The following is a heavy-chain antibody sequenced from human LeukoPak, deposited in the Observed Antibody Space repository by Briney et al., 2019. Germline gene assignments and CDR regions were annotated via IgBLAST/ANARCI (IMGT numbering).Heavy chain of an antibody. V-gene: IGHV1-18*01. D-gene: IGHD6-6*01. CDR2: ISTYNGNT. CDR3: AKDRWRDGSSSFDN. CDR1: GYTFSSYS. Sequence: ASVKVSCKASGYTFSSYSINWVGQAPGQGLEWMGWISTYNGNTNYAQKLQGRVTMTTDTSTSTAYMELRSLRSDDTAVYYCAKDRWRDGSSSFDNWGQGTLVTVSS. J-gene: IGHJ4*02.